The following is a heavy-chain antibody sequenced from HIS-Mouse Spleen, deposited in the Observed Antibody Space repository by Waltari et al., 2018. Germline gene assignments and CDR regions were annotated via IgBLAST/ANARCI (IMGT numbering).Heavy chain of an antibody. Sequence: EVQLVESGGGLVQPGGSVRLSCAASGFTFSSYDMHWVRQSKGKGLEWVSAIGIAGDTYYPGSVKGRFTISRENAKNSLYLQMNSLRAGDTAVYYCARRKYYDSSGYYFDAFDIWGQGTMVTVSS. D-gene: IGHD3-22*01. CDR1: GFTFSSYD. V-gene: IGHV3-13*01. CDR3: ARRKYYDSSGYYFDAFDI. J-gene: IGHJ3*02. CDR2: IGIAGDT.